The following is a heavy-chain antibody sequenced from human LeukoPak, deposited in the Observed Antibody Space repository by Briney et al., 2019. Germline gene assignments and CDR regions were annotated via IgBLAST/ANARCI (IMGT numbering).Heavy chain of an antibody. CDR1: GGSFGGYY. CDR2: SSRSGNT. Sequence: PSETLSLTCGFSGGSFGGYYWTWIRQPPGKGLEWIGESSRSGNTKYNPSLKSRVTISLDTSKNQFSLKLSSVTAADTAVYYCARGFSQEWELLNFDYWGQGTLVTVSS. J-gene: IGHJ4*02. D-gene: IGHD1-26*01. CDR3: ARGFSQEWELLNFDY. V-gene: IGHV4-34*01.